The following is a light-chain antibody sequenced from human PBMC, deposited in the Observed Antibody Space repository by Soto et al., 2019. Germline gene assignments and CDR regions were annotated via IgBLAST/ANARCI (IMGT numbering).Light chain of an antibody. Sequence: DIQMTQSPSSLSASVGDRVTITCRASQSISSYLNWYQQKPGKAPKLLIYAASSLQSGVPSRFSGSGSGTDFTLTISSLQPDDFATYYCQQSYNRAFTFGPGTKVDIK. CDR3: QQSYNRAFT. CDR2: AAS. CDR1: QSISSY. J-gene: IGKJ3*01. V-gene: IGKV1-39*01.